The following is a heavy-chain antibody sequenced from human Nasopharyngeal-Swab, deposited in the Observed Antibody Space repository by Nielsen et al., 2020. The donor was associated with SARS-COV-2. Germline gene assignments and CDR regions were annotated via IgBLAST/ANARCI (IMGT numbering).Heavy chain of an antibody. CDR3: TTDLHDYGDYDY. D-gene: IGHD4-17*01. CDR2: IKSKTDGGTT. Sequence: GGSLRLSCAASGFTFSSYEMSWVRQAPGKGLEWVGRIKSKTDGGTTDYAAPVKGRFTISRDDSKTTLYLQMNSLKTEDTAVYYCTTDLHDYGDYDYWGQGTLVTVSS. V-gene: IGHV3-15*01. CDR1: GFTFSSYE. J-gene: IGHJ4*02.